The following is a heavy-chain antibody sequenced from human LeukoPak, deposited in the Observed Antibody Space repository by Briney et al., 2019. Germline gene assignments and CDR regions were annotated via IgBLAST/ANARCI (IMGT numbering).Heavy chain of an antibody. CDR3: ARTYGDYGYYYYMDV. D-gene: IGHD4-17*01. V-gene: IGHV4-59*01. J-gene: IGHJ6*03. Sequence: SETLSLTCTVSGGSISSYYWSWIRQPPGKGLEWIGYIYYSGSTNYNPSLKSRVTISVDTSKNQFSLKLSSVTAADTAVYYCARTYGDYGYYYYMDVWGKGTTVTISS. CDR1: GGSISSYY. CDR2: IYYSGST.